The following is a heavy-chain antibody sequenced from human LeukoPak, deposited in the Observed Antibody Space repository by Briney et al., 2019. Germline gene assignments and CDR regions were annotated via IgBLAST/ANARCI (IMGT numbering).Heavy chain of an antibody. CDR1: GFTFSSYA. J-gene: IGHJ3*02. CDR3: AKDIRRGVVVAADAFDI. CDR2: ISGSGGST. Sequence: PGGSLRLSCAASGFTFSSYAMSRVRRAPGKGLEWVSAISGSGGSTYYADSVKGRFTISRDNSKNTLYLQMNSLRAEDTAVYYCAKDIRRGVVVAADAFDIWGQGTMVTVSS. V-gene: IGHV3-23*01. D-gene: IGHD2-15*01.